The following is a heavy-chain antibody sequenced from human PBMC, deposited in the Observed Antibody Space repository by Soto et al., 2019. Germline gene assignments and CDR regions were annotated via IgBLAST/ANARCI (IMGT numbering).Heavy chain of an antibody. D-gene: IGHD5-12*01. CDR3: ARESGGATATLDYYYFYMHV. J-gene: IGHJ6*03. Sequence: QVQLVQSGAEVKEPGASVTVSCRASGDRFTDYYMHWVRQAPGQGLEWMGWINPNSGVTKYAQKFQGRVTMTRDTSIRTVYMQLSRLRFDDTAIYYCARESGGATATLDYYYFYMHVWGTGTTVTVSS. CDR1: GDRFTDYY. CDR2: INPNSGVT. V-gene: IGHV1-2*02.